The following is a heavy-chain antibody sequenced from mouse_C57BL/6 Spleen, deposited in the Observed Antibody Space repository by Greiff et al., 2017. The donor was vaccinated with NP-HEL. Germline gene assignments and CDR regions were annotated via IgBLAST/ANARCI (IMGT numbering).Heavy chain of an antibody. D-gene: IGHD2-4*01. J-gene: IGHJ3*01. Sequence: QVQLQQSGAELVRPGASVTLSCKASGYTFTDYEMHWVKQTPVPGLEWIGAIDPETGGPAYNQKFKGKAILTADKSSSTAYMELRSLTSEDSAVYYCTRDDYGFAYWGQGTLVTVSA. V-gene: IGHV1-15*01. CDR3: TRDDYGFAY. CDR2: IDPETGGP. CDR1: GYTFTDYE.